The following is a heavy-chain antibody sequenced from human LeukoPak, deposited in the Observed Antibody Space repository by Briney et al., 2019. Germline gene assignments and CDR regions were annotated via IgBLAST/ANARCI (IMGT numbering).Heavy chain of an antibody. CDR2: IYYSGNT. CDR1: GGSISSSIYY. CDR3: ARASITMVRGVPGWFDP. V-gene: IGHV4-39*01. J-gene: IGHJ5*02. Sequence: SETLSLSCTVSGGSISSSIYYWGWIRPPPGKGLEWIGTIYYSGNTFYSPSLKSRVTISIDTSKNQFSLKLSSVTAADTAVYYCARASITMVRGVPGWFDPWGQGTLVTVSS. D-gene: IGHD3-10*01.